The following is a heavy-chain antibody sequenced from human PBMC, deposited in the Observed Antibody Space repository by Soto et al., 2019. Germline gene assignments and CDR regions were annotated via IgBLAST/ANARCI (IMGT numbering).Heavy chain of an antibody. CDR2: TAYTGNT. CDR3: ASNSVLRYFDWLLSHSYGMDV. Sequence: SETLSLTCVVSGGSITSYYWSWIRQFPGKGLEWIAYTAYTGNTYCNPSLKSRVTISVDTSKNQFSMKLRSVTAADTAVYYCASNSVLRYFDWLLSHSYGMDVWGQGTTVTVSS. V-gene: IGHV4-59*08. J-gene: IGHJ6*02. CDR1: GGSITSYY. D-gene: IGHD3-9*01.